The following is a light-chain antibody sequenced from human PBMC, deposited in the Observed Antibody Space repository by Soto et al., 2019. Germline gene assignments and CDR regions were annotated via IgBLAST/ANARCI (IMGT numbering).Light chain of an antibody. CDR2: WAS. V-gene: IGKV4-1*01. CDR1: QSVLYSSNNNNY. J-gene: IGKJ4*01. Sequence: DIVMTQSPDSLAVSLGERATINCKSSQSVLYSSNNNNYLAWYQQKPGQPPKLLIYWASTRVSGVPDRFSASGSGTDFTLTINSLHAEDVAVSYCQQYYTTPLTFGGGTEVEIK. CDR3: QQYYTTPLT.